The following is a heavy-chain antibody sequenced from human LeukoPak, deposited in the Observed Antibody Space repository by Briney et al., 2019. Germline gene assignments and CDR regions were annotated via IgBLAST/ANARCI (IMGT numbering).Heavy chain of an antibody. CDR1: DGSISIPDYY. J-gene: IGHJ5*02. CDR2: MYYGGST. CDR3: ARAGPGFSSGWYHL. Sequence: SETLSLTCTVSDGSISIPDYYWGWIRQPPGKGLEWIGTMYYGGSTYYNPSLKSQVTMLVDTSKNQFSLRLSSVTAADTAVYYCARAGPGFSSGWYHLWGQGTQVTVSS. D-gene: IGHD6-19*01. V-gene: IGHV4-39*07.